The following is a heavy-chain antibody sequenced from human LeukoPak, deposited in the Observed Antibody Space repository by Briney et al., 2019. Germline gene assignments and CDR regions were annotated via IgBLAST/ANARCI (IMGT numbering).Heavy chain of an antibody. CDR1: GGTFSSYA. J-gene: IGHJ4*02. CDR3: ATTNYYESSGYPGH. CDR2: IIPIFGTA. V-gene: IGHV1-69*13. Sequence: SVKVSCKASGGTFSSYAISWVRQAPGQGLEWMGGIIPIFGTANYAQKFQGRVTITADESTSTAYMELSSLRSEDTAVYYCATTNYYESSGYPGHWGQGTLVTVSS. D-gene: IGHD3-22*01.